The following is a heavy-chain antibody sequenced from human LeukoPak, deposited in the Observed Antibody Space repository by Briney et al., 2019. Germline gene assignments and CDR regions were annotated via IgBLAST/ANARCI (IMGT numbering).Heavy chain of an antibody. V-gene: IGHV4-61*02. CDR1: GGSISSGSYY. CDR3: ARHYYDSSGYYPWYFDY. D-gene: IGHD3-22*01. J-gene: IGHJ4*02. Sequence: SQTLSLTCTVSGGSISSGSYYWSWIRQPAGKGLKWIGRIYTSGSTNYNPSLKSRVTISVDTSKNQFSLKLSSVTAADRAVYYCARHYYDSSGYYPWYFDYWGQGTLVTVSS. CDR2: IYTSGST.